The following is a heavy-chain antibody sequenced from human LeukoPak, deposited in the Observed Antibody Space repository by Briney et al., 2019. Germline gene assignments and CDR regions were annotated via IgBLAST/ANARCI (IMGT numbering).Heavy chain of an antibody. J-gene: IGHJ3*02. Sequence: SQTLCLTCTVSGGSISSGRYYWSCIRQPAGMELVSTGRIYTSGSTNYNPSLKSRVTISVDTSKNQFSLKLSSVTAADTAVYYCARYDSSGYWYAFDIWGQGTVVTVSS. CDR3: ARYDSSGYWYAFDI. D-gene: IGHD3-22*01. CDR2: IYTSGST. CDR1: GGSISSGRYY. V-gene: IGHV4-61*02.